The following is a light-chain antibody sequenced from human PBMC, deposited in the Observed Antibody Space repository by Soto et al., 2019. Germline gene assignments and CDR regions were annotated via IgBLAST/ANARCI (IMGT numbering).Light chain of an antibody. V-gene: IGKV1-5*03. Sequence: IQITQSPSTLYGSVGDRVTITFRSSQTISSWLAWYQQKPGKAPKLLIYKASTLKSGVPSRFSGSGSGTEFTLTISSLQPDDFETYYCQQYNSYSEAFGQGTKVDIK. CDR1: QTISSW. CDR2: KAS. J-gene: IGKJ1*01. CDR3: QQYNSYSEA.